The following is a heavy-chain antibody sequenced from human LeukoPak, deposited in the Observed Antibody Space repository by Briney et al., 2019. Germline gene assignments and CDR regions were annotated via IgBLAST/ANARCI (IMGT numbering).Heavy chain of an antibody. Sequence: GGSLRLSCAASGFTFSSYWMNWVRQAPGKGLVWVSRINGDGSSTNYADSVKGRLTISRDNAKNTLYLQLNSLRAEDTAIYYCARSQGPYDYWGQGTLVTVSS. CDR2: INGDGSST. CDR1: GFTFSSYW. V-gene: IGHV3-74*01. J-gene: IGHJ4*02. CDR3: ARSQGPYDY.